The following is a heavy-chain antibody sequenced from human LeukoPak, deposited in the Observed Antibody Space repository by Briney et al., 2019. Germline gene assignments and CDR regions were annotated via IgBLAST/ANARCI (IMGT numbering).Heavy chain of an antibody. CDR3: ARKGAYNYYGSGSYVY. CDR1: GGTFSSNA. CDR2: IIPIFGTA. J-gene: IGHJ4*02. Sequence: GASVKVSCKASGGTFSSNAISWVRQAPGQGLEWMGGIIPIFGTANYAQKFQGRVTITADASTSTAYMELSSLRSEDTAVYYCARKGAYNYYGSGSYVYWGQGTLVTVSS. D-gene: IGHD3-10*01. V-gene: IGHV1-69*13.